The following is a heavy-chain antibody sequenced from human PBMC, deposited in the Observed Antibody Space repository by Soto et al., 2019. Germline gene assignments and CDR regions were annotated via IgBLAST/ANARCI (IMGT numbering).Heavy chain of an antibody. Sequence: GGSLRLSCGASGFIFSSYAMTWVRQAPGKGLEWVSAISATGDNTYYADSVKGRFTVSRDNSKNTLYFQLNGLRAEDSAIYYCAKTSSYGGSYWDLGYWGQGTPVTGSS. D-gene: IGHD1-26*01. V-gene: IGHV3-23*01. J-gene: IGHJ4*02. CDR2: ISATGDNT. CDR1: GFIFSSYA. CDR3: AKTSSYGGSYWDLGY.